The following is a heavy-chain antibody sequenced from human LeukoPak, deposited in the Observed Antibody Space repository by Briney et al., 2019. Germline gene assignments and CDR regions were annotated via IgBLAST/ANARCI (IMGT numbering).Heavy chain of an antibody. D-gene: IGHD4-17*01. CDR1: GITLSNYG. V-gene: IGHV3-23*01. Sequence: GGSLRLSCAVSGITLSNYGMSWVRQAPGKGLEWVAGISGSGGSTIYADSVKGRFTISRDNPKNTLYLQMNSLRAEDTAVYYCASAHYGDYEGFANLNFWGQGTLVTVSS. J-gene: IGHJ4*02. CDR2: ISGSGGST. CDR3: ASAHYGDYEGFANLNF.